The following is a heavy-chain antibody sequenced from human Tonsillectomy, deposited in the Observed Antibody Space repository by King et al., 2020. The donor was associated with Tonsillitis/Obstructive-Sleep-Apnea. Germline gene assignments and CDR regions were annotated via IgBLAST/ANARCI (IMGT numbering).Heavy chain of an antibody. CDR2: IYYTGST. V-gene: IGHV4-59*01. Sequence: QLQESGPGLVKPSETLSLTCTVSGGSISSYYWSWIRQTPGKGLEWIGYIYYTGSTKYNPSLKSRVTISVDTSKNQFSLNLSSVTAADTAVYYCAREALDAFDIWGQGTVVTVSS. CDR3: AREALDAFDI. J-gene: IGHJ3*02. CDR1: GGSISSYY.